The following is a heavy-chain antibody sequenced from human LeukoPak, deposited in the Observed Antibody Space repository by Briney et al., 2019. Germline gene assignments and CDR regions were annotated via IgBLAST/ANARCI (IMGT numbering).Heavy chain of an antibody. V-gene: IGHV3-9*01. CDR1: GFTFDDYA. CDR3: ALSRGAYNYGPFDY. D-gene: IGHD5-18*01. CDR2: ISWNSGSI. Sequence: GGSLRLSCAASGFTFDDYAMHWVRQAPGKGLEWVSGISWNSGSIGYADSVKGRFTISRDNAKNSLYLQMNSLRAEDTAVYYCALSRGAYNYGPFDYWGQGTLVTVSS. J-gene: IGHJ4*02.